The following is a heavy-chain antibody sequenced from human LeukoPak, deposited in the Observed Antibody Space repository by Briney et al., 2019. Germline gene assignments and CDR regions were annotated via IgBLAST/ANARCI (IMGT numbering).Heavy chain of an antibody. CDR3: ARDRGSYGLDY. J-gene: IGHJ4*02. CDR2: IYTSGST. V-gene: IGHV4-4*07. CDR1: GGSLSSYS. D-gene: IGHD1-26*01. Sequence: SETLSLTCTVSGGSLSSYSRSWIRQPAGQGLEWIGRIYTSGSTNYNPSLTSRVTMLVDTSKNQFSLKLSSVTAADTAVYYCARDRGSYGLDYWGQGTLVTVSS.